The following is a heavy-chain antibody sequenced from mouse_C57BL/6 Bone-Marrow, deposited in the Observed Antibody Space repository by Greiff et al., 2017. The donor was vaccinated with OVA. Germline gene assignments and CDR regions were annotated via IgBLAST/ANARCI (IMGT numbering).Heavy chain of an antibody. Sequence: VKLMASGPGLVAPSQSLSITCTVSGFSLTSYGVSWVRQPPGKGLEWLGVIWGDGRTNYHSALISRLTISKDNSKSQVFLKLNRLQTEDTAAYYCAKQDDYLTWFAYWGQGTLVTVSA. CDR3: AKQDDYLTWFAY. J-gene: IGHJ3*01. D-gene: IGHD2-4*01. CDR2: IWGDGRT. CDR1: GFSLTSYG. V-gene: IGHV2-3*01.